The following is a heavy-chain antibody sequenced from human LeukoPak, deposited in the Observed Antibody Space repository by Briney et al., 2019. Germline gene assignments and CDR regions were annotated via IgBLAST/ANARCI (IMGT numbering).Heavy chain of an antibody. D-gene: IGHD7-27*01. CDR2: FDPEDGET. CDR3: ATTVSKENWAFDY. J-gene: IGHJ4*02. V-gene: IGHV1-24*01. CDR1: GYTLTDLS. Sequence: ASVNVSCKVSGYTLTDLSMHWVRQAPGKGLEWMGGFDPEDGETIYAQKFQGRVTMTEDTSTDTAYMELSSLRSEDTAVYYCATTVSKENWAFDYWGQGTLVTVSS.